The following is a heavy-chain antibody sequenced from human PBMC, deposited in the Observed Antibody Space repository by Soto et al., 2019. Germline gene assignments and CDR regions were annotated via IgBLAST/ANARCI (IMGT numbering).Heavy chain of an antibody. CDR1: GGSISSSSYY. J-gene: IGHJ4*02. D-gene: IGHD1-26*01. CDR2: IYYSGST. CDR3: ASGPSGDYYFDY. V-gene: IGHV4-39*01. Sequence: QLQLQESGPGLVKPSETLSLTCTVSGGSISSSSYYWGWIRKPPGKGLEWIGSIYYSGSTYYNPSLKSRVTISVDTSKYQFSLKLSSVTDADTAVYYCASGPSGDYYFDYWGQGTLVTVSS.